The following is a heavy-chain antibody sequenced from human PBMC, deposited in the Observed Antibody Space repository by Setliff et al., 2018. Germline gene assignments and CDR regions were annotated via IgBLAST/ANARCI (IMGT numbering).Heavy chain of an antibody. J-gene: IGHJ4*02. D-gene: IGHD3-9*01. V-gene: IGHV1-24*01. CDR1: GSTVTESS. CDR3: ATGFLRYDILTGYYQSTHYFEY. Sequence: SVTVSCTVSGSTVTESSMHWVRQAPGKGLEWMGGFDPEDGERIYAQHFQGRLTMTEDTSTDTAYMELSSLRSEDTAVYYCATGFLRYDILTGYYQSTHYFEYWGQGTQVTVSS. CDR2: FDPEDGER.